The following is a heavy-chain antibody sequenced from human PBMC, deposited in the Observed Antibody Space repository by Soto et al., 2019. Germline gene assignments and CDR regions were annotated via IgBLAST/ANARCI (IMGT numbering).Heavy chain of an antibody. CDR2: IIPIFGTA. Sequence: SVKVSCKASGGTFSSYAISWVRQAPGQGLEWMGGIIPIFGTANYAQKFQGRVTITADESTSTAYMELSSLRSEDTAVYYCARDKSFGDYMLSTFDPWGQGTLVTVSS. D-gene: IGHD4-17*01. CDR1: GGTFSSYA. V-gene: IGHV1-69*13. CDR3: ARDKSFGDYMLSTFDP. J-gene: IGHJ5*02.